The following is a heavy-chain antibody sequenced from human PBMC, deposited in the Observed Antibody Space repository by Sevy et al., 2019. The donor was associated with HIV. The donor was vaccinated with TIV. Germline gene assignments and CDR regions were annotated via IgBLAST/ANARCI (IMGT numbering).Heavy chain of an antibody. D-gene: IGHD2-2*01. V-gene: IGHV1-2*02. CDR2: INPNSDVT. J-gene: IGHJ4*01. CDR3: ARDQEFSSTTACYSGLDH. CDR1: GYRFTDYY. Sequence: ASVKVSCETSGYRFTDYYIHWVRQAPGQGLEWMGWINPNSDVTKSAKKFQDRVIMTKDTSISTVYMELIGLTFDDSAVYYCARDQEFSSTTACYSGLDHWGHGSLVTVSS.